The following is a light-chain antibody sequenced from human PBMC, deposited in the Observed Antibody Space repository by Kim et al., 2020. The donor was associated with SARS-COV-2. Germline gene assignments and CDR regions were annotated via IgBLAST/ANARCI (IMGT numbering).Light chain of an antibody. J-gene: IGKJ2*01. CDR3: QHYYSSPFT. Sequence: DIVMTQSPDFLAVSLGERATINCRSSQSVFYSSNDMNYLAWYQHKPGQPPKLLIYWASTRESGVPDRFSGSGSGTDFTLTISSLQAEDVAVYYCQHYYSSPFTFGQGTKLEI. CDR2: WAS. CDR1: QSVFYSSNDMNY. V-gene: IGKV4-1*01.